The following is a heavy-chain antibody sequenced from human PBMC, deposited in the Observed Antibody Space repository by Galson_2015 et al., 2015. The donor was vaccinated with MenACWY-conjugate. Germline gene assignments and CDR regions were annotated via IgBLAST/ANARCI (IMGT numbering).Heavy chain of an antibody. CDR3: AKDRRTTTWYEYYFDS. D-gene: IGHD2-2*01. Sequence: SLRLSCAASGFTFSTYAMSWVRQTPGKGLEWVSGISGSSAHIYYADSVKGQFTIPRDNSKNTVYLQMNSLRADDTAIYYCAKDRRTTTWYEYYFDSWGQGTLVTVSS. V-gene: IGHV3-23*01. CDR1: GFTFSTYA. CDR2: ISGSSAHI. J-gene: IGHJ4*02.